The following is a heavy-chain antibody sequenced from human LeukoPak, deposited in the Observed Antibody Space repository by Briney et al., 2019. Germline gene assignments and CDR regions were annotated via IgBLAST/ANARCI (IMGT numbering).Heavy chain of an antibody. V-gene: IGHV4-59*12. CDR2: IYYSGST. Sequence: SETLSLTCTVSGGSISSYYWSWIRQPPGKGLEWIGYIYYSGSTNYNPSLKSRVTISVDTSKNQFSLKLSSVTAADTAVYYCARGPARSGYYYVGFDYWGQGTLVTVTS. J-gene: IGHJ4*02. D-gene: IGHD3-22*01. CDR1: GGSISSYY. CDR3: ARGPARSGYYYVGFDY.